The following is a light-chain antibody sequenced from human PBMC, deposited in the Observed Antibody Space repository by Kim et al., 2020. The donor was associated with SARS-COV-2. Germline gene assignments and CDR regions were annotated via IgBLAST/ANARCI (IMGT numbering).Light chain of an antibody. V-gene: IGKV1-12*01. CDR3: QQAASFPVT. J-gene: IGKJ4*01. CDR2: AAS. Sequence: DIQMTQSSSSVSASVGDTVTITCRASQGISRWLAWYQQKPGKAPKLMIYAASILQSGVPSRFSGSGSGTDFALTISSLQPEDFATDYCQQAASFPVTFGGGTKVDIK. CDR1: QGISRW.